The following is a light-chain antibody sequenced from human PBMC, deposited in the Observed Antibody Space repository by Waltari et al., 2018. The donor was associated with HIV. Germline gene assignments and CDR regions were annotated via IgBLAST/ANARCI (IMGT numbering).Light chain of an antibody. Sequence: QPVLTQPPSVSGAPGQRATISCPGSSSNIRTGYAVHRYRQVPGTAPKPLIYGNSNRPSGVPDRFAGSKSGTSASLAITGLQAEDEADYYCQSYDSSLSGVVFGGGTKLTVL. CDR1: SSNIRTGYA. CDR2: GNS. V-gene: IGLV1-40*01. J-gene: IGLJ2*01. CDR3: QSYDSSLSGVV.